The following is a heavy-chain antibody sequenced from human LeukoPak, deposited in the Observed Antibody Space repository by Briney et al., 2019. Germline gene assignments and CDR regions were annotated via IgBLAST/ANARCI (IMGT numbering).Heavy chain of an antibody. J-gene: IGHJ4*02. V-gene: IGHV4-34*01. Sequence: SETLSLTCAVYGGSFSGYYWNWIRQPPGKGLEWIGEINHNGYTNYNPSLESRVTISVGTSKHQFSLKLTSLTAADTAVYFCARAGTGDRSAVFDYWGQETLVTVSS. CDR3: ARAGTGDRSAVFDY. D-gene: IGHD7-27*01. CDR1: GGSFSGYY. CDR2: INHNGYT.